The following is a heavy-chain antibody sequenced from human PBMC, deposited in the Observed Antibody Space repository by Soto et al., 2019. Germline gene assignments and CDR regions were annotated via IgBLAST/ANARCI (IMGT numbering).Heavy chain of an antibody. Sequence: PSQTLSLTCAMSGDSVSSNSAAWNWIRQSPSRGLEWLGRTYYRSKWYNDYAVSVKSRITINPDTSKNQFSLQLNSVTPEDTAVYYCARGSRSIAARTYFDYWGQGTLVTVSS. CDR1: GDSVSSNSAA. J-gene: IGHJ4*02. D-gene: IGHD6-6*01. V-gene: IGHV6-1*01. CDR2: TYYRSKWYN. CDR3: ARGSRSIAARTYFDY.